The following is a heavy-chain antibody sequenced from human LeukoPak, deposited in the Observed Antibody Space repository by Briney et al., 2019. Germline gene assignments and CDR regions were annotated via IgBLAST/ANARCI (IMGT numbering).Heavy chain of an antibody. D-gene: IGHD2-15*01. CDR1: GFTFSSYA. V-gene: IGHV3-23*01. Sequence: GGSLRLSCAASGFTFSSYAMSWVRQAPGKGLEWVSAISGSGGSTYYADSVKGRFTISRDNSKNTLYLQMDSLRAKDTAIYYCAKTTTGYSSGRYPAWPIDYWGQGTLVTVSS. CDR2: ISGSGGST. CDR3: AKTTTGYSSGRYPAWPIDY. J-gene: IGHJ4*02.